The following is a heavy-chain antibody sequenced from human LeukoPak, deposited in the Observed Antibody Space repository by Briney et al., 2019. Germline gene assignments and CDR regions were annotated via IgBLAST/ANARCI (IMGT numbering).Heavy chain of an antibody. Sequence: GGSLRLSCAASGFTFSSYWMSWVRQAPGKGLEWVANIKQDGSEKYYAASVKGRFSISRDNAKNSLFLQMNSLRLEDTAVYFCTRLPRKYYYGSGSYSDSWGQGTLVIVSS. J-gene: IGHJ4*02. D-gene: IGHD3-10*01. CDR2: IKQDGSEK. CDR1: GFTFSSYW. V-gene: IGHV3-7*03. CDR3: TRLPRKYYYGSGSYSDS.